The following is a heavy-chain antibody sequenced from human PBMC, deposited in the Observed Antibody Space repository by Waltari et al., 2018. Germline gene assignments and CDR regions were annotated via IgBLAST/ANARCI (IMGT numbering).Heavy chain of an antibody. CDR2: INHSGST. Sequence: QVQLQQWGAGLLKPSETLSLTCAVYGGSFSGYYWSWIRKPPGKGLEWIGEINHSGSTNYNPSLKSRVTISVDTSKNQFSLKLSSVTAADTAVYYCARGDYSDYWGQGTLVTVSS. CDR3: ARGDYSDY. V-gene: IGHV4-34*01. J-gene: IGHJ4*02. CDR1: GGSFSGYY. D-gene: IGHD4-17*01.